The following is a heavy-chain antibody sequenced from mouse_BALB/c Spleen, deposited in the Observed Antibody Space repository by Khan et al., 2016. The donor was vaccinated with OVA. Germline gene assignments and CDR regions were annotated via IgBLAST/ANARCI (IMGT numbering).Heavy chain of an antibody. CDR1: GDSITTGY. V-gene: IGHV3-8*02. J-gene: IGHJ3*01. CDR2: IIYTGYT. D-gene: IGHD2-14*01. CDR3: ARSTYRYAFVY. Sequence: EVQLVESGPSLVKPSQTLSLTCSVTGDSITTGYWNWIRKFPGNKLEYMGYIIYTGYTYYNPSLKSRISITRHTSNNQYYLQLNSMTDEDTATYYCARSTYRYAFVYWGQGTLVTVSA.